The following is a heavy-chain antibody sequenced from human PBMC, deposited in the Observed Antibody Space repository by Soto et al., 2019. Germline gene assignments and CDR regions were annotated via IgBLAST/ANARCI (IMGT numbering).Heavy chain of an antibody. CDR3: ARDRDDYGSGNYYSRFDF. Sequence: QVQLVQSGAEVQKPGSSVKVSCKASGGIFSTYAISWLRQAPGQGLEWMGGIIPLFGTPNYAQRFQGRVTITADESTSTAYMELSRLRYEDTAVYYCARDRDDYGSGNYYSRFDFWGQGTLVTVSS. J-gene: IGHJ4*02. D-gene: IGHD3-10*01. CDR1: GGIFSTYA. CDR2: IIPLFGTP. V-gene: IGHV1-69*01.